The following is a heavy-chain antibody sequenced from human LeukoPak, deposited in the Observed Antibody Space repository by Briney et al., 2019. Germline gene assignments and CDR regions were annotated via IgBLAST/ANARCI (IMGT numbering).Heavy chain of an antibody. CDR3: ARNYYDSSGYYSYYYMDV. CDR1: GFTLRSYT. J-gene: IGHJ6*03. V-gene: IGHV3-48*04. Sequence: PGGSLRLSCAASGFTLRSYTMNWVRQAPGKGLEWVSYISSSGSNIYFADSVKGRFTISRDNAKNSLYLQMNSLRAEDTAVYYCARNYYDSSGYYSYYYMDVWGKGTTVTVSS. CDR2: ISSSGSNI. D-gene: IGHD3-22*01.